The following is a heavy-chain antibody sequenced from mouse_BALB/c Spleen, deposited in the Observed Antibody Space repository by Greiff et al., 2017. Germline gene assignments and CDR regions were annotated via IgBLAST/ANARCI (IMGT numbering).Heavy chain of an antibody. V-gene: IGHV2-9-2*01. D-gene: IGHD2-3*01. CDR2: IWTGGGT. Sequence: VQGVESGPGLVAPSQSLSITCTVSGFSLTSYDISWIRQPPGKGLEWLGVIWTGGGTNYNSAFMSRLSISKDNSKSQVFLKMNSLQTDDTAIYYCVRDGYYSYAMDYWGQGTSVTVSS. J-gene: IGHJ4*01. CDR1: GFSLTSYD. CDR3: VRDGYYSYAMDY.